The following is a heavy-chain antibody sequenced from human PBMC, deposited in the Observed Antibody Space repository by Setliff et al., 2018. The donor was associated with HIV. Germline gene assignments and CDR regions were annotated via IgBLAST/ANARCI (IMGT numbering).Heavy chain of an antibody. CDR2: ISTYSDET. Sequence: ASVKVSCKPSGYTFTTYGLSWVRQAPGQGLEWMGWISTYSDETSSSQNLQGRLTMTTDTSTGTAYMELRSLRSDDTAVYYCARDPRAAAAINWFDPWGQGTQVTVSS. V-gene: IGHV1-18*01. D-gene: IGHD6-13*01. CDR1: GYTFTTYG. CDR3: ARDPRAAAAINWFDP. J-gene: IGHJ5*02.